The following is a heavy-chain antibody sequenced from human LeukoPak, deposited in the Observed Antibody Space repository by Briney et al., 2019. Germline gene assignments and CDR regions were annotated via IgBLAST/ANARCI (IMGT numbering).Heavy chain of an antibody. J-gene: IGHJ5*02. Sequence: SETLSLTCTVSGGSISSYYWSWIRQPPGKGLEWSGYIYYSGSTNYNPSLKSRVTISVDTCKNQFSLKLSSVTAADTAVYYCARSPSMVRGVIYWFDPWGQGTLVTVSS. CDR3: ARSPSMVRGVIYWFDP. D-gene: IGHD3-10*01. CDR2: IYYSGST. V-gene: IGHV4-59*01. CDR1: GGSISSYY.